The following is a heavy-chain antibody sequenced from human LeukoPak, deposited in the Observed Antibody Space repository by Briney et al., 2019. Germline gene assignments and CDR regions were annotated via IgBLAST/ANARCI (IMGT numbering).Heavy chain of an antibody. Sequence: GGSLRLSCAASGFTFSSYEMNWVRQAPGKGLEWVSYISSGGSTIYYADSVKGRFTISRDNAKNSLYLQMNSLREEDTALYYCVREGRSMVAFDNWGQGVLVTVSS. D-gene: IGHD5-12*01. J-gene: IGHJ4*02. CDR1: GFTFSSYE. V-gene: IGHV3-48*03. CDR2: ISSGGSTI. CDR3: VREGRSMVAFDN.